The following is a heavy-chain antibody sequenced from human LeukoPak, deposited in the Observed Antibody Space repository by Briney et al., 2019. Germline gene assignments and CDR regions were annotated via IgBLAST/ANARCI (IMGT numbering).Heavy chain of an antibody. CDR3: ASSRTYYDYVWGSYLTY. D-gene: IGHD3-16*02. J-gene: IGHJ4*02. CDR1: GGSFRAFY. CDR2: INESGTT. V-gene: IGHV4-34*01. Sequence: SETLSLTCVVYGGSFRAFYWSWIRQPPGKGLEWIGEINESGTTNYNPSLKSRVTISIDTSKNQFSLRLSSVTAADTAVYYCASSRTYYDYVWGSYLTYWGQGTLVTVSS.